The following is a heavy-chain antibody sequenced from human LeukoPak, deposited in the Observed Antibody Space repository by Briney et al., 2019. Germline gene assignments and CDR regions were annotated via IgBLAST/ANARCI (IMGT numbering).Heavy chain of an antibody. CDR3: ARHLEVRGARRFDP. CDR2: IFASGTT. J-gene: IGHJ5*02. D-gene: IGHD3-10*01. Sequence: PSKTLSLTCTVSGGSISTYSWNWIRQPAGKGLEWIGRIFASGTTKYNPSLKSRVTMSVETSKNQFSLKLSSVTAADTAVYYCARHLEVRGARRFDPWGQGTLVTVSS. CDR1: GGSISTYS. V-gene: IGHV4-4*07.